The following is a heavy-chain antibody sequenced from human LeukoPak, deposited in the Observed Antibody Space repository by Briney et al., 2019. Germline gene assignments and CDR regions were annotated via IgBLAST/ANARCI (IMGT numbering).Heavy chain of an antibody. Sequence: PSETLSLTCTVSGGSFSNYYWNWIRQAPGKGLEWLGCIYYSGSTYYSPSLKSRVTVSLDTSKNQFSLKLSSVTAADTAVYYCARSELISGLGKFDYWGQGTLVTVSS. CDR1: GGSFSNYY. CDR2: IYYSGST. D-gene: IGHD3-10*01. CDR3: ARSELISGLGKFDY. V-gene: IGHV4-59*01. J-gene: IGHJ4*02.